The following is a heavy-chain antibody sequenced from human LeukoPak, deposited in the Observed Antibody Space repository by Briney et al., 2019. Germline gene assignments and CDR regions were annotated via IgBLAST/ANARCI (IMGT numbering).Heavy chain of an antibody. CDR1: GYSISSGNY. CDR2: IYHSGST. J-gene: IGHJ3*02. Sequence: SETLSLTCSVSGYSISSGNYWGWIRLPPGKGLQWIGSIYHSGSTYYNPSLKSRVTISVDTSKNQFSLKLSSVTAADTAVYYCARSEYSYGADAFDIWGQGTMVTVSS. D-gene: IGHD5-18*01. V-gene: IGHV4-38-2*01. CDR3: ARSEYSYGADAFDI.